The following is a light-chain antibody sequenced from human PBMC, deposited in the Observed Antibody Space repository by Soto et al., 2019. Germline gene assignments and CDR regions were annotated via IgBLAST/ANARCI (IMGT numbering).Light chain of an antibody. Sequence: QSVLTQPPSVSAAPGQKVTISCSGSSSNIGNNYVSWYQQLPGTAPKLVIYENNKRSSGFFDRFSGSKSGTSATLGITGLQTGDEADYYCGTWDSSLSVWVFGGGTKVTVL. CDR3: GTWDSSLSVWV. CDR1: SSNIGNNY. V-gene: IGLV1-51*02. J-gene: IGLJ3*02. CDR2: ENN.